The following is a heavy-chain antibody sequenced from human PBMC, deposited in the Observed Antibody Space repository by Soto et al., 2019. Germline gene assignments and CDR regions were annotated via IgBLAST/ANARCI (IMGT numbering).Heavy chain of an antibody. V-gene: IGHV3-21*06. CDR1: GFTFTSYS. Sequence: EVQLVESGGGLVKPGGSLRLSCAASGFTFTSYSMNWVRQAPGKGLEWVSSISSTTNYIYYGDSMKGRFTISRDNAKNSLYLEMNSLRAEDTAVYYCARESEELTSNFDYWGQGTLVTVSS. J-gene: IGHJ4*02. D-gene: IGHD1-26*01. CDR2: ISSTTNYI. CDR3: ARESEELTSNFDY.